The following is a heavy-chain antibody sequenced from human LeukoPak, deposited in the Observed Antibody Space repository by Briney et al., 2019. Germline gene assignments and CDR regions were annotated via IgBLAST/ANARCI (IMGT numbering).Heavy chain of an antibody. V-gene: IGHV4-39*07. CDR2: IYYSGST. D-gene: IGHD3-3*01. J-gene: IGHJ6*03. CDR3: AREMEGFKRWDYYYYMDV. Sequence: SETLSLTCTVSGGSISSSSYYWGWIRQPPGKGLEWIGSIYYSGSTYYNPSLKSRVTISVDTSKNQFSLKLSSVTAADTAVYYCAREMEGFKRWDYYYYMDVWGKGTTVTVSS. CDR1: GGSISSSSYY.